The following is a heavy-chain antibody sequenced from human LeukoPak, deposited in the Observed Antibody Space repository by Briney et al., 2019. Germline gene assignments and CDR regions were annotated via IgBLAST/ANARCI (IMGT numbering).Heavy chain of an antibody. D-gene: IGHD4-17*01. CDR3: ARAAYGDYYFDC. Sequence: GGSLRLSCAASGFTFSDYYMHWIRQAPGKGLEWFSYISSSGSTIYYADSVKGRFTISRDNAKNSLYLQVNSLRADDTAIYYCARAAYGDYYFDCWGQGTLV. V-gene: IGHV3-11*01. CDR2: ISSSGSTI. CDR1: GFTFSDYY. J-gene: IGHJ4*02.